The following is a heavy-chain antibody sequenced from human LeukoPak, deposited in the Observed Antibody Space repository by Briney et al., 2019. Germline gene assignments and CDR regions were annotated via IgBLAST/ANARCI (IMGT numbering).Heavy chain of an antibody. D-gene: IGHD3-22*01. Sequence: TGESLKISCKASGYSFTTYWIAWVRQRPGKGLEWMGSIYPGDSDTKYSPSFQGQVTISADKSITTAYLQWSSLKASDTAIYYCAVNYGSSSYSYDYWGQGILVTVSS. V-gene: IGHV5-51*01. CDR1: GYSFTTYW. J-gene: IGHJ4*02. CDR3: AVNYGSSSYSYDY. CDR2: IYPGDSDT.